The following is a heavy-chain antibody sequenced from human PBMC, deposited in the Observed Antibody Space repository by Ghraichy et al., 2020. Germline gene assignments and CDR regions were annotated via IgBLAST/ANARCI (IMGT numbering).Heavy chain of an antibody. J-gene: IGHJ4*02. CDR1: GFTFSSYT. V-gene: IGHV3-21*01. CDR3: ARERILIVGPTFFDY. CDR2: ISSSSGYI. Sequence: GSLRLSCAASGFTFSSYTMNWVRQAPGKGLEWVSSISSSSGYIYYADSVKGRFTISRDNAKNSLFLQMNSLRAEDTAVYYCARERILIVGPTFFDYWGQGTLVTVSS. D-gene: IGHD1-26*01.